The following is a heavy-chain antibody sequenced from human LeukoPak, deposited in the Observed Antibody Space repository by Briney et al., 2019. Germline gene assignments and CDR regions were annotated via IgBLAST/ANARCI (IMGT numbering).Heavy chain of an antibody. D-gene: IGHD3-22*01. V-gene: IGHV3-30-3*01. CDR3: AKNIVIVVVSYLNDAFDI. CDR1: GFTFSSYA. J-gene: IGHJ3*02. CDR2: ISYDGSNK. Sequence: GGSLRLSCAASGFTFSSYAMHWVRQAPGKGLEWVAVISYDGSNKYYADSVKGRFTISRDNFKNTLYLQMNSLRAEDTAVYYCAKNIVIVVVSYLNDAFDIWGQGTMVTVSS.